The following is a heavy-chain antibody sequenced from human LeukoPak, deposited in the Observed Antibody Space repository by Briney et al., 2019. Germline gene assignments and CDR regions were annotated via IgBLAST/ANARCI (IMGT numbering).Heavy chain of an antibody. V-gene: IGHV3-30*03. CDR3: ARGVDYYDSSGRTNWFDP. D-gene: IGHD3-22*01. Sequence: PGGSLRLSCAASGFSFSNYGMHWVRQAPGKGLEWVAVISYDGSNKYYAESVKGRLTISRDNSKNTLYLQMNSLRAEDTAVYYCARGVDYYDSSGRTNWFDPWGQGTLVTVSS. CDR1: GFSFSNYG. CDR2: ISYDGSNK. J-gene: IGHJ5*02.